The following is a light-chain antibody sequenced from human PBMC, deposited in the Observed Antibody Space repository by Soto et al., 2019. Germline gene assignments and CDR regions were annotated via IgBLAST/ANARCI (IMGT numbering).Light chain of an antibody. CDR3: GTWDSSLSANWV. CDR2: ENN. V-gene: IGLV1-51*02. Sequence: QSVLTQPPSVSAAPGQKVTISCSGSSSNIGNNYVSWYQQLPRTAPKLLIYENNKRPSGIPDRFSDSKSGTSATLGITGLQTGDEADYYCGTWDSSLSANWVFGGGTKLTVL. CDR1: SSNIGNNY. J-gene: IGLJ3*02.